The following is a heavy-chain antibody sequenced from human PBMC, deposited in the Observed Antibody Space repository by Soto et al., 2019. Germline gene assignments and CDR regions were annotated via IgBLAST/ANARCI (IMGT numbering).Heavy chain of an antibody. CDR2: INHSGST. D-gene: IGHD3-9*01. V-gene: IGHV4-34*01. CDR1: GVSVGGSY. Sequence: SGTLALSGAGYGVSVGGSYWTWIRQRPGKGLDVIGEINHSGSTNYNPSLKSRVPISVDTSKNQFSLKLSSVTAADTAVYYCARGGIRYYDILTGYTPNAFDIWGKGTMVTVSS. CDR3: ARGGIRYYDILTGYTPNAFDI. J-gene: IGHJ3*02.